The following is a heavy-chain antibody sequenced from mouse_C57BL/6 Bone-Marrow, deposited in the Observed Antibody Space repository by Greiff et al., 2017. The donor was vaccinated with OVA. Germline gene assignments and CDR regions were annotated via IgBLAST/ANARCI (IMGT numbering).Heavy chain of an antibody. V-gene: IGHV8-12*01. Sequence: QVTLKVCGPGILQSSQTLSLTCSFSGFSLSTSGMGVSWIRQPSGKGLEWLAHIYWDDDKRYNPSLKSRLTISKDTSRNQVFLKITSVDTADTATYYCARMEVNWDRYFDVWGTGTTVTVSS. CDR3: ARMEVNWDRYFDV. CDR1: GFSLSTSGMG. D-gene: IGHD4-1*02. CDR2: IYWDDDK. J-gene: IGHJ1*03.